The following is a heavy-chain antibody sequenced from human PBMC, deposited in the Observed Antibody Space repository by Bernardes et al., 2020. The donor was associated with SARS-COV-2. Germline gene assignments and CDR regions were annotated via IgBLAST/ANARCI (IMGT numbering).Heavy chain of an antibody. J-gene: IGHJ5*02. CDR1: GYTFTDYY. Sequence: ASVKVSCKASGYTFTDYYMHWVRQAPGQGLEWMGWIDPKSGGTKSAQKFQGRVSMTRDTSISTAYMGLSSLTSDDTAVYYCVLIAAFGSNWFDPWGQGTLVTVSS. D-gene: IGHD6-13*01. CDR2: IDPKSGGT. V-gene: IGHV1-2*02. CDR3: VLIAAFGSNWFDP.